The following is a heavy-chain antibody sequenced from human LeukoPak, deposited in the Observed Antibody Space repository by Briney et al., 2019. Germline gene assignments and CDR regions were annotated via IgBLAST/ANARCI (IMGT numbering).Heavy chain of an antibody. Sequence: PSETLSLTCAVYGGSFSGYYWSWIRQPPGKGLEWIGEINHSGSTNYNPSLKSRVTISVDTSKNQFSLKLSSVTAADTAVYYCARVAATLYYYMDVWGKGTTVTVSS. V-gene: IGHV4-34*01. CDR2: INHSGST. CDR3: ARVAATLYYYMDV. J-gene: IGHJ6*03. D-gene: IGHD2-15*01. CDR1: GGSFSGYY.